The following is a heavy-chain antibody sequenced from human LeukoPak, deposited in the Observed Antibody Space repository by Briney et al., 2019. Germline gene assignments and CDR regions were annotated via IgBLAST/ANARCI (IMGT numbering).Heavy chain of an antibody. CDR1: GFTFSSYV. J-gene: IGHJ4*02. CDR3: ARFGEYRYYFDY. D-gene: IGHD3-10*01. V-gene: IGHV3-30*02. Sequence: GGSLRLSCAASGFTFSSYVMHWVRQAPGKGLEWVAFIRYDGNNKYYADSVKGRFTISRDNSKNTLYLQMDSLRAEDTAVYYCARFGEYRYYFDYWGQGTLVTVSS. CDR2: IRYDGNNK.